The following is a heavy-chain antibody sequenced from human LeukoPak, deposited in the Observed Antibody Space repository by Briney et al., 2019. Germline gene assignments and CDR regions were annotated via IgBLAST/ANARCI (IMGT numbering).Heavy chain of an antibody. D-gene: IGHD2-15*01. V-gene: IGHV1-69*05. CDR3: ASPPPGVVVVAATRQYFQH. CDR2: IIPIFGTA. J-gene: IGHJ1*01. CDR1: GGTFSSYA. Sequence: GASVKVSCKASGGTFSSYAISWVRQAPGQGLEWMGRIIPIFGTANYAQKFQGRVTITTDESTSTDYMELSSLRSEDTAVYYCASPPPGVVVVAATRQYFQHWGQGTLVTVSS.